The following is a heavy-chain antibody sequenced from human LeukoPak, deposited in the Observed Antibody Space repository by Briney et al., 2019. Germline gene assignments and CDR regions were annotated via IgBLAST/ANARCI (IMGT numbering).Heavy chain of an antibody. J-gene: IGHJ4*02. CDR1: GGSISSSSYY. CDR3: ARAGQFISARPITFDY. D-gene: IGHD6-6*01. V-gene: IGHV4-39*07. CDR2: IYYSGST. Sequence: SETLSLTCTVSGGSISSSSYYWGWIRQPPGKGLEWIGSIYYSGSTNSNPSLKSRVTISLDTSKNQFSLKLSSVTAADTAVYYCARAGQFISARPITFDYWGQGSLVTVSS.